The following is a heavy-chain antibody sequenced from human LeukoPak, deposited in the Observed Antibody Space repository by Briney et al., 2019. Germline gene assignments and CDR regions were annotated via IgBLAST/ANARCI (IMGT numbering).Heavy chain of an antibody. CDR3: ATNSSGSALDY. Sequence: SETLSLTCTVSGASTDRRVSTNSYYWSWIRQFPGKGLEWIGNIYNIGSVTYKPSLRSRVTMSIDMSKKQLSLRLTSVTAADTAVYFCATNSSGSALDYWVQGILVTVSS. CDR2: IYNIGSV. CDR1: GASTDRRVSTNSYY. J-gene: IGHJ4*02. V-gene: IGHV4-61*05. D-gene: IGHD3-22*01.